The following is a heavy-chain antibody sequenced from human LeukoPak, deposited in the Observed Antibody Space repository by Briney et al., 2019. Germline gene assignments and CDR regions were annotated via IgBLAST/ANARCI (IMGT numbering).Heavy chain of an antibody. CDR3: AKDSSMASGDYYYGMDV. CDR2: ISGSGGST. D-gene: IGHD2-2*01. V-gene: IGHV3-23*01. Sequence: GGSLRLSCAASGFTFSSYAMSWVRQAPGKGLEWVSAISGSGGSTYYADSVKGRFTISRDNSKNTLYLQMNSLRAEDTAVYYCAKDSSMASGDYYYGMDVWGQGTTVTVS. CDR1: GFTFSSYA. J-gene: IGHJ6*02.